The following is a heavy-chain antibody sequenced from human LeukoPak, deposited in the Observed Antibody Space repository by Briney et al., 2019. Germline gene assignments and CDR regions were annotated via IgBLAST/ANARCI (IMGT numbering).Heavy chain of an antibody. CDR1: GFTFSDYY. CDR2: IRSNSDGGTA. Sequence: GGSLRLSCAASGFTFSDYYMSWIRQAPGKGLEWVGRIRSNSDGGTADYAAPVKGRFTFSRDDSKNTLYLQMNSLKTEDTAVYYCTTDRGALTSWGQGTLVTVSS. CDR3: TTDRGALTS. D-gene: IGHD3-10*01. V-gene: IGHV3-15*01. J-gene: IGHJ4*02.